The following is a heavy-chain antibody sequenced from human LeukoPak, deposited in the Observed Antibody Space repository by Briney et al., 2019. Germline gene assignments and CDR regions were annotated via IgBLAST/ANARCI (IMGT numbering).Heavy chain of an antibody. CDR2: IFYSGTT. Sequence: SETLSLTCTVSGGSISIHYWGWIRQTPGKGLEWIGSIFYSGTTYYNPSFKSRVSISVDTSKSQFSLDLSSVTAADTALYYCARHATVTSFTFAYWGQGILVTVSS. J-gene: IGHJ4*02. D-gene: IGHD4-17*01. CDR3: ARHATVTSFTFAY. V-gene: IGHV4-39*01. CDR1: GGSISIHY.